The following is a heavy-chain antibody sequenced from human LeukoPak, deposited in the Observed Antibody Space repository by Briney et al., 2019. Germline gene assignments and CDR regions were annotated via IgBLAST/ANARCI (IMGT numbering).Heavy chain of an antibody. Sequence: GSSVTVSCKASGGTFSSYAISWVRQAPGQGLEWMGRIIPILGRANYAQKFQGRDTITRDKSTSTAYIELSSLRSEDTAVYYCARENSRMIVVGYFAYSGQGTLVTVSS. D-gene: IGHD3-22*01. J-gene: IGHJ4*02. CDR1: GGTFSSYA. CDR2: IIPILGRA. V-gene: IGHV1-69*04. CDR3: ARENSRMIVVGYFAY.